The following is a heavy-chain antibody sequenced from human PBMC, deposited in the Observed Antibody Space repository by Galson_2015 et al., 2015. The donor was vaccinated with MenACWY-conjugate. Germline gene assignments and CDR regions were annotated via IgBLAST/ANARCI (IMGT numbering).Heavy chain of an antibody. V-gene: IGHV1-18*01. CDR1: GYTFTSYG. Sequence: SVKVSCKASGYTFTSYGISWVRQAPGQGLEWMGWISAYNGNTNYAQKLQGRVTMTTDTSTSTAYMELRSLRSDDTAVYYCARVRFFVGGGNYYMDVWGKGTTVTASS. CDR3: ARVRFFVGGGNYYMDV. D-gene: IGHD3-3*01. J-gene: IGHJ6*03. CDR2: ISAYNGNT.